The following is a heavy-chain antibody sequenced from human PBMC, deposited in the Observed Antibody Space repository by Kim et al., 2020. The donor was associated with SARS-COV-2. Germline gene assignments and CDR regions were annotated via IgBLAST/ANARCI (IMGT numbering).Heavy chain of an antibody. J-gene: IGHJ4*02. CDR3: AKAIYSLYLGDF. V-gene: IGHV3-23*01. D-gene: IGHD1-26*01. Sequence: GGSLRLSCAASGFTFDNYAMSWVRQAPGKGLEWVSGISGGGGATYYADFVKGRFPISGDFSTNTLYLQLNSLRAEDTAVYYCAKAIYSLYLGDFWGQGSLVTVSS. CDR1: GFTFDNYA. CDR2: ISGGGGAT.